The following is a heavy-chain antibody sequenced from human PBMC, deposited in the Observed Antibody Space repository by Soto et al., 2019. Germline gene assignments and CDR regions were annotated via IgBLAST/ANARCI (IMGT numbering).Heavy chain of an antibody. Sequence: SQTLSLTCTVSGGSISSYYWSWIRQPPGKGLEWIGYIYYSGSTNYNPSLKSRVTISVDTSKNQFSLKLSSVTAADTAVYYCAAGGGLPRYYWGQGTLVTVSS. CDR3: AAGGGLPRYY. V-gene: IGHV4-59*12. D-gene: IGHD5-12*01. J-gene: IGHJ4*02. CDR2: IYYSGST. CDR1: GGSISSYY.